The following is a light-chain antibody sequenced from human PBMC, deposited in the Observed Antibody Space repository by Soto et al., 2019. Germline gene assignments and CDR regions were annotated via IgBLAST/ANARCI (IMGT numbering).Light chain of an antibody. CDR1: QSINNN. CDR2: AAY. CDR3: QHYNNWPLT. V-gene: IGKV3-15*01. J-gene: IGKJ5*01. Sequence: IIMTQSPATLSVSPGERATLYCGASQSINNNLAWYQQKPGQAPRLLLFAAYARATGVPARFSGDGSGTDFTLTISSLQSEDSAFYYCQHYNNWPLTFGQGTRLEIQ.